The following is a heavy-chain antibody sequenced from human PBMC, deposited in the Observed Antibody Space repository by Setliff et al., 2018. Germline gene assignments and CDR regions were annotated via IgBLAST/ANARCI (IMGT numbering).Heavy chain of an antibody. CDR2: IYPGDSIT. D-gene: IGHD3-10*01. Sequence: PGESLKISCKGSGYSFSTCWIGWVRQMPGKGLEWMGIIYPGDSITRYSPSFQGQVTISVDKSINTAYLQWSSLRASDTAIYYCARHPYYYGSGTYLDNNNRWFDPWGQGTPVTVSS. CDR3: ARHPYYYGSGTYLDNNNRWFDP. V-gene: IGHV5-51*01. CDR1: GYSFSTCW. J-gene: IGHJ5*02.